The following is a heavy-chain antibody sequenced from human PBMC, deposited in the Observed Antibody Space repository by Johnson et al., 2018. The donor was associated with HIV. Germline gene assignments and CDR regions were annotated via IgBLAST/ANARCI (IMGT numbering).Heavy chain of an antibody. J-gene: IGHJ3*02. Sequence: QVQLVESGGGVVQPGRSLRLSCAASGFTFSSYAMHWVRQAPGKGLEWVAVISYDGTNKYYAESVKGRFTISRDNSKNTLYLQMNSLRADDTAWYYCARDPRSWYDDAFDIWGQGTMVTVSS. CDR2: ISYDGTNK. CDR1: GFTFSSYA. CDR3: ARDPRSWYDDAFDI. D-gene: IGHD6-13*01. V-gene: IGHV3-30*04.